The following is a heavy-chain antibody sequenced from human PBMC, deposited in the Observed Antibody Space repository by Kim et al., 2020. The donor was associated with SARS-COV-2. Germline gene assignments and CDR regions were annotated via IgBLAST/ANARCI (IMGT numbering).Heavy chain of an antibody. Sequence: SETLSLTCTVSGGSISSYYWSWIRQPAGKGLEWIGRIYTSGSTNYNPSLKSRVTMSVDTSKNQFSLKLSSVTAADTAVYYCARGVGGRDSSSSFWYFDLWGRGTLVTVSS. CDR1: GGSISSYY. CDR2: IYTSGST. V-gene: IGHV4-4*07. CDR3: ARGVGGRDSSSSFWYFDL. D-gene: IGHD6-6*01. J-gene: IGHJ2*01.